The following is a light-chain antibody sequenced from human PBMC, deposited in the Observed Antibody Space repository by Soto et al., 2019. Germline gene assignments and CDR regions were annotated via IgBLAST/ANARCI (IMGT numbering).Light chain of an antibody. CDR2: NAS. CDR1: QSVSVY. Sequence: IVLTQSPATLSLSPGERATLSCRASQSVSVYLAWYQHKPGQAPRLLIYNASNRAAGTPARFSGGGSGTDFTLTISSLEPEDFAVYYCQQHFNSVTFGGGTKVDIK. J-gene: IGKJ4*01. V-gene: IGKV3-11*01. CDR3: QQHFNSVT.